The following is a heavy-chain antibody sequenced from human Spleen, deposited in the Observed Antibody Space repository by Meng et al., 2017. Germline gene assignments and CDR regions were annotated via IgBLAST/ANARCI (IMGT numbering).Heavy chain of an antibody. CDR3: ARDNKTPRYSSSRDYYYYGMDV. J-gene: IGHJ6*02. V-gene: IGHV3-48*04. Sequence: GESLKISCAASGFSFSSFWMTYVRQAPGKGLEWVSYISSSGSTIYYADSVKGRFTISRDNAKNSLYLQMNSLRAEDTAVYYCARDNKTPRYSSSRDYYYYGMDVWGQGTTVTVSS. CDR1: GFSFSSFW. CDR2: ISSSGSTI. D-gene: IGHD6-6*01.